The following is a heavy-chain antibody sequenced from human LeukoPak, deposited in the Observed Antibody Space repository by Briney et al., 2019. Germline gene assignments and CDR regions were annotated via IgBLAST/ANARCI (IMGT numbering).Heavy chain of an antibody. CDR2: ISYDGSNK. D-gene: IGHD2-2*01. V-gene: IGHV3-30*18. CDR3: AKTRPKLGYCSSTSCYGDVDY. CDR1: GFTFSSYG. J-gene: IGHJ4*02. Sequence: GGSLRLSCAASGFTFSSYGMHWVRQAPGKGLEWVAVISYDGSNKYYADSVKGRFTISRDNSKNTLYLQMNSLRAEDTAVYYCAKTRPKLGYCSSTSCYGDVDYWGQGTLVTVSS.